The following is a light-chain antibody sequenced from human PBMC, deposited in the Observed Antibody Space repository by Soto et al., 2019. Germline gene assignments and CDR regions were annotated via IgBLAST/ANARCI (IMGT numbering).Light chain of an antibody. Sequence: DIQMTQSPSTLPASVGDRVTITCRASQSIDRWLAWYQQRPGKAPKILIHHASSLETGVPSRFSGSGSGTEFTHTTGSLQPDDFATYYCQHYISYGTFCQGTKVDIK. CDR3: QHYISYGT. V-gene: IGKV1-5*01. CDR1: QSIDRW. J-gene: IGKJ1*01. CDR2: HAS.